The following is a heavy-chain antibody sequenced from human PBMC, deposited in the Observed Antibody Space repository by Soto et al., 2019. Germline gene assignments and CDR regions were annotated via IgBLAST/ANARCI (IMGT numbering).Heavy chain of an antibody. D-gene: IGHD6-13*01. J-gene: IGHJ6*02. V-gene: IGHV3-23*01. CDR2: ISGSGGST. CDR1: GFTFSSYA. CDR3: AKDPRVYSSSWYYYYGMDV. Sequence: EVQLLESGGGLVQPGGSLRLSCAASGFTFSSYAMSWVRQAPGKGLEWVSAISGSGGSTYYADSVKGRFTISRDNSKNTLYLQMNSLRAEDTAVYYCAKDPRVYSSSWYYYYGMDVWGQGTTVTVSS.